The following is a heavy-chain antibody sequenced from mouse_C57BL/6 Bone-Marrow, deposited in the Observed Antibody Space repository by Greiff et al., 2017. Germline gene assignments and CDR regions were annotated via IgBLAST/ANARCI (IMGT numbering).Heavy chain of an antibody. J-gene: IGHJ3*01. V-gene: IGHV1-50*01. CDR2: IDPSDSYT. D-gene: IGHD4-1*01. Sequence: QVQLQQPGAELVKPGASVKLSCKASGYTFTSYWMQWVKQRPGQGLEWIGEIDPSDSYTNYNQKFKGKATLTVDTSSSTAYMQLSSLTSEDSAVYYCANWEAYWGQGTLVTVSA. CDR3: ANWEAY. CDR1: GYTFTSYW.